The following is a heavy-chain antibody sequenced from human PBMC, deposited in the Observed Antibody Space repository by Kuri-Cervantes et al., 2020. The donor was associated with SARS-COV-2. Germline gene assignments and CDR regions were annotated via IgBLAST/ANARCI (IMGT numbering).Heavy chain of an antibody. J-gene: IGHJ3*02. CDR2: IYNSGSK. CDR3: ARESTYTFDI. V-gene: IGHV4-31*02. D-gene: IGHD2-2*02. CDR1: GGSFSSGDFF. Sequence: SCSVSGGSFSSGDFFWSWVRQHPGKGLEWIGFIYNSGSKYYNPSLKSRVTISIDTSKNQFSLRLTSVTAADTAVYYCARESTYTFDIWGQGTMVTVSS.